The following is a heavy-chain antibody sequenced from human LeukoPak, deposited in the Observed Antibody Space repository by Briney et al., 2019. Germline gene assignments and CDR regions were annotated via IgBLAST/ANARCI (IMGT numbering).Heavy chain of an antibody. CDR2: INHSGST. J-gene: IGHJ4*02. CDR1: GGSFSGYY. V-gene: IGHV4-34*01. D-gene: IGHD3-22*01. Sequence: SSETLSLTCAGYGGSFSGYYWSWIRQPPGKGLEWIGEINHSGSTNYNPSLKSRVTISVDTSKNQFSLKLSSVTAADTAVYYCARGQASSGYYFDYWGQGTLVTVSS. CDR3: ARGQASSGYYFDY.